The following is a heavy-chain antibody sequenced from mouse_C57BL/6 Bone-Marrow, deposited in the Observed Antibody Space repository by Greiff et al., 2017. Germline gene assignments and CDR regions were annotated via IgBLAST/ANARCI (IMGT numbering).Heavy chain of an antibody. V-gene: IGHV5-9-1*02. Sequence: EVQGVESGEGLVKPGGSLKLSCAASGFTFSSYAMSWVRQTPEKRLEWVAYISSGGDYIYYADTVKGRFTISRDNARNTLYLQMSSLKSEDTAMYYCTRKDYGSSLDYWGQGTTLTVSS. CDR3: TRKDYGSSLDY. CDR1: GFTFSSYA. D-gene: IGHD1-1*01. CDR2: ISSGGDYI. J-gene: IGHJ2*01.